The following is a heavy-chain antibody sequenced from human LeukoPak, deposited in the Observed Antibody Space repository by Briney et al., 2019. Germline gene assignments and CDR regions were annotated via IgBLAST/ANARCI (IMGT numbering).Heavy chain of an antibody. Sequence: SETLSLTCTVSGGSIISSSYYWGWIRQPPGKGLEWIGSIYYSGSTYYNPSLKSRVTISVDTSKNQFSLKLSSVTAADTAVYYCAREEAVAGPNYFDYWGQGTLVTVSS. V-gene: IGHV4-39*07. CDR2: IYYSGST. CDR3: AREEAVAGPNYFDY. J-gene: IGHJ4*02. D-gene: IGHD6-19*01. CDR1: GGSIISSSYY.